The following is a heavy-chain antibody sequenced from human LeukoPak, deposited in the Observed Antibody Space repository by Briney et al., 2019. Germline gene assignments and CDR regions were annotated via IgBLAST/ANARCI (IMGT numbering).Heavy chain of an antibody. D-gene: IGHD2-2*01. CDR1: GGSISSYY. V-gene: IGHV4-59*01. J-gene: IGHJ4*02. CDR2: IYYSGST. CDR3: ARAPRHPWNCRSTSCYSGVFDY. Sequence: PTETLSLTCTVSGGSISSYYWSWIRQPPGKGLEWIGYIYYSGSTNYNPSLKSRVTISVDTSKNQFSLKLSSVTAADTAVYYCARAPRHPWNCRSTSCYSGVFDYWGQGTLLTVSS.